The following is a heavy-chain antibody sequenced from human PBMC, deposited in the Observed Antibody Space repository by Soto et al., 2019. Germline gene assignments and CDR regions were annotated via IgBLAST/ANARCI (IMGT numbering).Heavy chain of an antibody. V-gene: IGHV4-4*07. D-gene: IGHD1-1*01. CDR3: VRDGTKTLRDWFDP. Sequence: SETLSLTCAVSGASISGFYWSWIRKSAGKGLEWIGRIYATGTTDYNPSLKSRVMMSVDTSKKQFSLKLRSVTAADTAVYYCVRDGTKTLRDWFDPWGQGISVTVSS. CDR2: IYATGTT. J-gene: IGHJ5*02. CDR1: GASISGFY.